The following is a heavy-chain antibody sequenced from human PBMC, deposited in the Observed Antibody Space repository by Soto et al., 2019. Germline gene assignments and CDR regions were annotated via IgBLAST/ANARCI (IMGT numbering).Heavy chain of an antibody. CDR3: ARRAETNGWNGFGADKYYFDF. Sequence: QVQLVQSGAEVRKPGASVKVSCEASGYTFTSYDIYWVRQATGQGLECMGWMNPSTGNSGYAQKFQGRVTMTSDTSISTAHMELSSLRSEDTAVYYCARRAETNGWNGFGADKYYFDFWGQGTLVTVSS. J-gene: IGHJ4*02. V-gene: IGHV1-8*01. CDR1: GYTFTSYD. CDR2: MNPSTGNS. D-gene: IGHD1-1*01.